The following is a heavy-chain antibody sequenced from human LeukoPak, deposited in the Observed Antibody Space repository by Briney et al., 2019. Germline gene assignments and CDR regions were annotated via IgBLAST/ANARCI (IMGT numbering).Heavy chain of an antibody. Sequence: PSETLSLTCTVSGYSISSGYYWGWIRQPPGKGLEWIGSIYHSGSTYYNPSLKSRVTISVDTSKKQFSLKLSSVTAADTAVYYCARAGTGTSFPYYYYMDVWGKGTTVTVSS. J-gene: IGHJ6*03. CDR3: ARAGTGTSFPYYYYMDV. D-gene: IGHD1-1*01. V-gene: IGHV4-38-2*02. CDR2: IYHSGST. CDR1: GYSISSGYY.